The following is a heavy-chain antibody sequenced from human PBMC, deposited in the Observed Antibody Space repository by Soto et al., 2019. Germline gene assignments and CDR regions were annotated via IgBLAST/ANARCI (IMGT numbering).Heavy chain of an antibody. Sequence: QVQLVQSGAEVKKPGASVKVSCKASGYTFTSYGFSWVRQAPGQGLEWMGWNNAYSTYTDYAQNLQGRVTMTTDRSTSTAYMELRSLRSDDTAVYYCARDDSSGPGRFDPWGQGTLVTVSS. CDR3: ARDDSSGPGRFDP. CDR2: NNAYSTYT. V-gene: IGHV1-18*01. D-gene: IGHD3-22*01. J-gene: IGHJ5*02. CDR1: GYTFTSYG.